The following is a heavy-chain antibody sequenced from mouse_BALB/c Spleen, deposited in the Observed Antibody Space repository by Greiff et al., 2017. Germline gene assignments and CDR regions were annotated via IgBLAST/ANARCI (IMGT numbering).Heavy chain of an antibody. V-gene: IGHV1-69*02. CDR2: IDPSDSYT. CDR1: GYTFTSYW. Sequence: GQLQQPGAELVKPGASVKLSCKASGYTFTSYWMHWVKQRPGQGLEWIGEIDPSDSYTNYNQKFKGKATLTVDKSSSTAYMQLSSLTSEDSAVYYCARSFYGNYVAYWGQGTLVTVSA. J-gene: IGHJ3*01. CDR3: ARSFYGNYVAY. D-gene: IGHD2-10*01.